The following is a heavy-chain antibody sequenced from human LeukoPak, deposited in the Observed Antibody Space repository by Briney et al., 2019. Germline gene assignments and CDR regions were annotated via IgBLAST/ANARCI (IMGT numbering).Heavy chain of an antibody. Sequence: GGSLRLSCAASGFTLSDYWLTWVRQAPGKGLEWVAKIEKDGSETYYVDSVKGRFTISRDNAKNSLYLQMNSLRAEDTAVYYCARAHPSGWFYFDYWGQGTLVTVSS. CDR1: GFTLSDYW. J-gene: IGHJ4*02. CDR3: ARAHPSGWFYFDY. D-gene: IGHD6-19*01. V-gene: IGHV3-7*01. CDR2: IEKDGSET.